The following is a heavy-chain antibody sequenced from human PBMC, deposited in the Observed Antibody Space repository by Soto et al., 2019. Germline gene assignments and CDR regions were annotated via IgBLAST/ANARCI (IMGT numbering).Heavy chain of an antibody. CDR3: AKADSNYAGRFSYYYMDV. D-gene: IGHD4-4*01. CDR1: GYTFRSYG. V-gene: IGHV1-18*01. J-gene: IGHJ6*03. Sequence: QVQLVQSGTEVKKPGASVKVSCKASGYTFRSYGISWVRQAPGQGLEWMGWISGYNGNTHYSQKFQGKVTMTTDTSTRTAYMELRHLRSDDTAVYYCAKADSNYAGRFSYYYMDVWGTGTMVTVSS. CDR2: ISGYNGNT.